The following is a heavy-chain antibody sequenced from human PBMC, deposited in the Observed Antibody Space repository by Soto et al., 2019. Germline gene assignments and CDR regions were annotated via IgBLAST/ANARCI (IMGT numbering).Heavy chain of an antibody. CDR1: GYTFTSDD. CDR3: ARSGGGSNVNFDY. CDR2: MNPDSGHT. J-gene: IGHJ4*02. V-gene: IGHV1-8*01. D-gene: IGHD2-15*01. Sequence: QVQLVQSGAEVRTPGASVKVSCKASGYTFTSDDINWVRQATGQGPEWMGWMNPDSGHTGYVQKFPGRVTMTRNTAISTAYMELSSLRSEDTAVYYCARSGGGSNVNFDYWGQGTLVTVSS.